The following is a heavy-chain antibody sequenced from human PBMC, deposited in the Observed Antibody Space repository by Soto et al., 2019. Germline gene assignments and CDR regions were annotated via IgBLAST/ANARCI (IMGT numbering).Heavy chain of an antibody. Sequence: ATVMVCGKASGGSFTSYGKSWERQAPGQGLEWMGRISAYNGNTNYAQKLQGRVTMTTDTSTSTTYMELRGLRSDDTAVYYCAISPNSYYYGSGSYSGPEYWGPGTLVTVS. D-gene: IGHD3-10*01. J-gene: IGHJ4*02. V-gene: IGHV1-18*01. CDR2: ISAYNGNT. CDR1: GGSFTSYG. CDR3: AISPNSYYYGSGSYSGPEY.